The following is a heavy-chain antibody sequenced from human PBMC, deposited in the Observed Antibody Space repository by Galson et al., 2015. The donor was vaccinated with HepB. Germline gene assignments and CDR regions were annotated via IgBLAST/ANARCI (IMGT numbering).Heavy chain of an antibody. CDR1: GFTFSSAW. V-gene: IGHV3-15*01. CDR2: IKSETHGGTT. J-gene: IGHJ5*02. Sequence: SLRLSCAASGFTFSSAWMTWVRQAPGKGLEWVGRIKSETHGGTTDYAAPVKGRFTISRDDSKNKLYLQMNSLRGEDTAVYYCTTGARGFDPWGQGTLVTVSS. CDR3: TTGARGFDP.